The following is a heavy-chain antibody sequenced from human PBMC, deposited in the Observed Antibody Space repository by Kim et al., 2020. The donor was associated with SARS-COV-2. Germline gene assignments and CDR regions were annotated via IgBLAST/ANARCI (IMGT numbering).Heavy chain of an antibody. D-gene: IGHD3-9*01. CDR3: ARLKVTEYYDILTGYSPLYYYYGMDV. V-gene: IGHV1-2*06. CDR2: INPNSGGT. Sequence: ASVKVSCKASGYTFTGYYMHWVRQAPGQGLEWMGRINPNSGGTNYAQKFQGRVTMTRDTSISTAYMELSRLRSDDTAVYYCARLKVTEYYDILTGYSPLYYYYGMDVWGQRTTVTVSS. CDR1: GYTFTGYY. J-gene: IGHJ6*02.